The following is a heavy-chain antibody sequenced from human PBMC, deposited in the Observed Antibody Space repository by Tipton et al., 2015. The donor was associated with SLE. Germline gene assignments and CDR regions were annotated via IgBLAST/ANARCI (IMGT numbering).Heavy chain of an antibody. J-gene: IGHJ3*02. CDR3: ARGKGIAGRPGDAFDI. V-gene: IGHV4-34*01. D-gene: IGHD6-6*01. CDR2: INQSGST. CDR1: GGSFSGYY. Sequence: LRLSCTVYGGSFSGYYWSWIRQPLRKGLEWIGEINQSGSTNYNPSLTSRGTISVDMSKKQVSLRLTSVTAADTAVYFCARGKGIAGRPGDAFDIWGQGTVVTVSS.